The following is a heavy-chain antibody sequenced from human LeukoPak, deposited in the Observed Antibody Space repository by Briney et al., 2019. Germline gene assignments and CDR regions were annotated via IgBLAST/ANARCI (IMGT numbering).Heavy chain of an antibody. Sequence: GGSLRLSCAASGLTFSSYGMQWVRQAPGKGLEWVGRIKSKTDGGTTDYAAPVKGRFTISRDDSKNTLYLQMNSLKTEDTAVYYCTTANENSSSWPYYFDYWGQGTLVTVSS. J-gene: IGHJ4*02. D-gene: IGHD6-13*01. V-gene: IGHV3-15*01. CDR3: TTANENSSSWPYYFDY. CDR1: GLTFSSYG. CDR2: IKSKTDGGTT.